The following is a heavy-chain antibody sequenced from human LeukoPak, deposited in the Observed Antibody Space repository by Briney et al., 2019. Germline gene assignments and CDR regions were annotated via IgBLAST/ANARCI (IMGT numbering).Heavy chain of an antibody. V-gene: IGHV4-59*08. Sequence: SETLSLTCTVSGGSISGYYWSWIRQPPGKGLEYIGYIHYSGSTTYNPSLKSRVTISVDTSKNQFSLKMNSVTAADTAVYYCARLGRDGLNVHLGYWGQGSLVTVAS. CDR2: IHYSGST. J-gene: IGHJ4*02. CDR1: GGSISGYY. D-gene: IGHD5-24*01. CDR3: ARLGRDGLNVHLGY.